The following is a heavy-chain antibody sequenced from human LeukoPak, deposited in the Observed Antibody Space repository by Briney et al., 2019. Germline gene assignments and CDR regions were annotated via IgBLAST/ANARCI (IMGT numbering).Heavy chain of an antibody. CDR2: ISSSGSTI. CDR3: AKDTAAASGLADY. D-gene: IGHD6-13*01. Sequence: PGGSLRLSCAASGFTFSSYEMNWVRQAPGKGLEWVSYISSSGSTIYYADSVKGRFTISRDNSKNSLYLQMNSLRTEDTALYYCAKDTAAASGLADYWGQGTLVTVSS. CDR1: GFTFSSYE. J-gene: IGHJ4*02. V-gene: IGHV3-48*03.